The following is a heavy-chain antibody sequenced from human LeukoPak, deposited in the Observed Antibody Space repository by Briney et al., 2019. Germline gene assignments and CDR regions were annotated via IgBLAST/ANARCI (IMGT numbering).Heavy chain of an antibody. Sequence: PSETLSLTCAVYGGSFSGYYWSWIRQPPGKGLEWIGEINHSGSTNYNPSLKSRVTISVDTSKNQFSLKLSSATAADTAVYYCARGRISFYYYDSSGYLDYWGQGTLVTVSS. CDR3: ARGRISFYYYDSSGYLDY. CDR2: INHSGST. V-gene: IGHV4-34*01. CDR1: GGSFSGYY. D-gene: IGHD3-22*01. J-gene: IGHJ4*02.